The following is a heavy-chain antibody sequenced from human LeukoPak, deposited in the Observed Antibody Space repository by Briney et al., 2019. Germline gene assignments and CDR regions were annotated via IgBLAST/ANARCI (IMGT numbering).Heavy chain of an antibody. J-gene: IGHJ5*02. CDR2: INPNSGGT. V-gene: IGHV1-2*02. D-gene: IGHD6-19*01. CDR3: ARIEYSSGWYPS. Sequence: ASVKVSCKASGYTFTGYYMHWVRQAPGQGLEWMGWINPNSGGTNYAQKFQGRVTMTRDTSISTAYMELSRLRSDYTAVYYCARIEYSSGWYPSWGQGTLVTVSS. CDR1: GYTFTGYY.